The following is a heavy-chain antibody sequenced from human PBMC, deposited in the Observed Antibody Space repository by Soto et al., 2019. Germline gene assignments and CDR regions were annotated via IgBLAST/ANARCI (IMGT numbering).Heavy chain of an antibody. Sequence: PGGSLRLSCAASGFTFSSYAMSWVRQAPGKGLEWVSAISGSGGSTYYADSVKGRFTISRDNSKNTLYLQMNSLRAEDTAVYYCAKVPSTYYYDSSGYYHYWGQGTLVTVSS. J-gene: IGHJ4*02. D-gene: IGHD3-22*01. CDR2: ISGSGGST. CDR1: GFTFSSYA. CDR3: AKVPSTYYYDSSGYYHY. V-gene: IGHV3-23*01.